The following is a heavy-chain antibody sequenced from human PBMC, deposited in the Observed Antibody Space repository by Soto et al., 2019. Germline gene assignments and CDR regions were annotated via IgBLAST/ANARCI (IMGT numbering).Heavy chain of an antibody. Sequence: GESLKISCKGSGYSFTSYWISWVRQMPGKGLEWMGRIDPSDSHTNYSPSFQGHVTISADKSISTAYLQWSSLEASDTAMYYCARSLYCSSTSCYSHGMDVWGQGTTVTVSS. J-gene: IGHJ6*02. CDR2: IDPSDSHT. V-gene: IGHV5-10-1*01. D-gene: IGHD2-2*02. CDR1: GYSFTSYW. CDR3: ARSLYCSSTSCYSHGMDV.